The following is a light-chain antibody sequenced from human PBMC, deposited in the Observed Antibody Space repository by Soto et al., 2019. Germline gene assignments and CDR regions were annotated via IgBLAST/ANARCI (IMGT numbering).Light chain of an antibody. J-gene: IGKJ5*01. Sequence: EIQMTQSPSTLSASVGDIVTITCRASQSISSWLAWYQQKPGKAPKLLIYDASSLESGVPSRFSGSGSGTEFTLTISSLQPDDFATYYCQKSYSTLINSGQGTRLEIK. CDR1: QSISSW. CDR2: DAS. CDR3: QKSYSTLIN. V-gene: IGKV1-5*01.